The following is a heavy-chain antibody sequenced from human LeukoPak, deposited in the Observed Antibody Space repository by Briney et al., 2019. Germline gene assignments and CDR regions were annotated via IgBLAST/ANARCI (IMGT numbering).Heavy chain of an antibody. Sequence: PGGSLRLSCAASGFTFSSYWMSWVRQAPGKGLEWVANIKQDGSEKYYVDSVKGRFTISRDNAKNSLYLQMNSLRAEDTAVYYCARVSGGWHVRTVYYYYYYMDVWGKGTTVTVSS. J-gene: IGHJ6*03. CDR2: IKQDGSEK. CDR1: GFTFSSYW. CDR3: ARVSGGWHVRTVYYYYYYMDV. D-gene: IGHD6-19*01. V-gene: IGHV3-7*01.